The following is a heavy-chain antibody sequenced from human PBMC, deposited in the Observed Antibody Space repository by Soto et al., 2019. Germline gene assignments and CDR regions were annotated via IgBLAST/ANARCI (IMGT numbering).Heavy chain of an antibody. CDR2: IIPILGIA. D-gene: IGHD3-22*01. CDR3: ARDPINYVSSGYYYGLGVFAI. CDR1: GGTFSSYT. V-gene: IGHV1-69*04. J-gene: IGHJ3*02. Sequence: GASVKVSCKASGGTFSSYTISWVRQAPGQGLEWMGRIIPILGIANYAQKFQGRVTITADKSTSTAYMELSSLRSEDTAVYYCARDPINYVSSGYYYGLGVFAIWGQGTMVTVSS.